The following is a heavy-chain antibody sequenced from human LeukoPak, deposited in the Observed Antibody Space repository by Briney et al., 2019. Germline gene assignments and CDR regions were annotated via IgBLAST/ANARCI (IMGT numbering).Heavy chain of an antibody. J-gene: IGHJ2*01. V-gene: IGHV3-7*03. D-gene: IGHD3-3*01. CDR3: ARAEWSNWYFDL. Sequence: PGGSLRLSCAASGFTFSTYWMNWVRQAPGKGLEWVANIKQDGSEKYYVDSVKGRFTLSRDSAKNSLYLQMNSLRAEDTAVYYCARAEWSNWYFDLWGRSTLVTVSS. CDR2: IKQDGSEK. CDR1: GFTFSTYW.